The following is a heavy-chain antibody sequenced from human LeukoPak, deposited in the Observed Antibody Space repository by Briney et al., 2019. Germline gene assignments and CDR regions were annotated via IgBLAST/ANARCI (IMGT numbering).Heavy chain of an antibody. Sequence: GGSLRLSCAASGFTVSSNYMSWVRQAPGKGLEWVSVIYSGGSTYYADSVKGRFTISRDNSKNTLYLQMNSLRAEDTAVYYCAKDPFRVVLRLVRPCGAFDIWGQGTMVTVSS. D-gene: IGHD6-19*01. CDR2: IYSGGST. J-gene: IGHJ3*02. V-gene: IGHV3-66*01. CDR3: AKDPFRVVLRLVRPCGAFDI. CDR1: GFTVSSNY.